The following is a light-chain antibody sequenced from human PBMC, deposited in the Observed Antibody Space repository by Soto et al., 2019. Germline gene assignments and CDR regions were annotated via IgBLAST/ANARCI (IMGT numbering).Light chain of an antibody. V-gene: IGKV1-9*01. CDR1: QGISNY. CDR2: SAS. Sequence: SACVRNINNITCMASQGISNYLAWDQQKQGKAPDLLVYSASTLQSGVPSRFSGGESETEGSLTIGTLQTEDGATYACLQLFRSPLTFGGGTKVDIK. J-gene: IGKJ4*01. CDR3: LQLFRSPLT.